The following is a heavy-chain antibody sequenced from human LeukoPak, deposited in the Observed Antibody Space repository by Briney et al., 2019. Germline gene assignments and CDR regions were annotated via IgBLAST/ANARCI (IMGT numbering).Heavy chain of an antibody. CDR2: ISYDGNNK. D-gene: IGHD6-19*01. CDR1: GFIFNTYA. J-gene: IGHJ4*02. CDR3: ARDLSIAVASFDY. V-gene: IGHV3-30*04. Sequence: PGGSLRLSCAASGFIFNTYAMHWVRQAPGKGLEWLAVISYDGNNKYYADSVKGRFTISRDNSKNTVYLQMNRLRVEDTAVYYCARDLSIAVASFDYWGQGTLVTVSS.